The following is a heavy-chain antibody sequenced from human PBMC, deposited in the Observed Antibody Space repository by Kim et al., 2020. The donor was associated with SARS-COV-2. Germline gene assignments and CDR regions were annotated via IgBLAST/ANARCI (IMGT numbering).Heavy chain of an antibody. D-gene: IGHD6-13*01. V-gene: IGHV3-7*01. Sequence: GGSLRLSCAASGFTFSSYWMSWVRQAPGKGLEWVANIKQDGSEKYYVDSVKGRFTISRDNAKNSLYLQMNSLGAEDTAVYYCARVHSSSWLTFDYWGQGTLVTVSS. CDR3: ARVHSSSWLTFDY. CDR2: IKQDGSEK. J-gene: IGHJ4*02. CDR1: GFTFSSYW.